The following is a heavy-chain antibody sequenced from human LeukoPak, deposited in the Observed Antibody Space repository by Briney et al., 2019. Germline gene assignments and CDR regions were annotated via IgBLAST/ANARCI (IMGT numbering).Heavy chain of an antibody. Sequence: GRSLRLSCAASGFTFSSYAMHWVRQAPGMGREWVAVISYDGSNKYYADSVKGRFTISRDHSKNTLYLQMNSLRAEDTAVYYCARDGGAPYSYGLYFYYWGQGTLVTVSS. D-gene: IGHD5-18*01. CDR1: GFTFSSYA. CDR2: ISYDGSNK. CDR3: ARDGGAPYSYGLYFYY. J-gene: IGHJ4*02. V-gene: IGHV3-30*04.